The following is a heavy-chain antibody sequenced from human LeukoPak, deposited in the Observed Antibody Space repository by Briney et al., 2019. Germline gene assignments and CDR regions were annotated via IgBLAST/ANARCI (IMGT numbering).Heavy chain of an antibody. Sequence: PGRSLGLSCAASGFSFSSYGMRWVRQAPGKGLEWVGDIWYDGSHTYYADSVKGRFTISRDNSMNTLCMQMNSLRGEDAAVYYCVRGGYCSGTSCAHYDGMDVWGQGTTVTVSS. CDR3: VRGGYCSGTSCAHYDGMDV. CDR1: GFSFSSYG. D-gene: IGHD2-2*01. CDR2: IWYDGSHT. V-gene: IGHV3-33*01. J-gene: IGHJ6*02.